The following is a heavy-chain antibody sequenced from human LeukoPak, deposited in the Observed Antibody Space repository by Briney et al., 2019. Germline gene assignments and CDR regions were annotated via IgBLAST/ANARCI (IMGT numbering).Heavy chain of an antibody. J-gene: IGHJ4*02. CDR2: IGGDGGST. Sequence: HSGGSLRLSCAPSGSTFDIYAMHWARHAPGRGLGWLSLIGGDGGSTYYADSVKGRFTISRDNSKNSLYLQMNSLRTEDTALYYCEVVIGVDGQDYWGQGTLVTVSS. CDR1: GSTFDIYA. CDR3: EVVIGVDGQDY. D-gene: IGHD4-23*01. V-gene: IGHV3-43*02.